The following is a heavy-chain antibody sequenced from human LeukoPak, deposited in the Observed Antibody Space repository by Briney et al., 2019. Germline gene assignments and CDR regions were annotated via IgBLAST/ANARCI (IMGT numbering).Heavy chain of an antibody. D-gene: IGHD5-24*01. J-gene: IGHJ4*02. Sequence: GGSLRLSCAASGFTFSSYSMNWVRQAPGKGLEWVSSISSSSKYIYYTDSMKGRFTISRDNAKNSLYLQMSSLRAEDTAVYYCARDSTSFDYWGQGTLVTVSS. CDR2: ISSSSKYI. CDR1: GFTFSSYS. V-gene: IGHV3-21*01. CDR3: ARDSTSFDY.